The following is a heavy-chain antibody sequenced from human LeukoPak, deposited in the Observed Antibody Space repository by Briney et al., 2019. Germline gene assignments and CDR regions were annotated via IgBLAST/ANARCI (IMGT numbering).Heavy chain of an antibody. J-gene: IGHJ5*02. CDR2: INPNSGGA. V-gene: IGHV1-2*02. D-gene: IGHD3-22*01. Sequence: ASVKVSCQASGYTFTRYYMHWVRQAPGQGLEWMGWINPNSGGANYAQKFQGRVTMTRDTSISTAYMELSRLRSDDTAVYYCARVPIRRHYESTVYYYGDPWGQGTLVTVSS. CDR1: GYTFTRYY. CDR3: ARVPIRRHYESTVYYYGDP.